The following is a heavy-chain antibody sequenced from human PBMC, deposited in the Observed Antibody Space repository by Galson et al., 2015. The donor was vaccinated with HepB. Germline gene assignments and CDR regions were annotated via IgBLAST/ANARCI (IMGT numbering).Heavy chain of an antibody. V-gene: IGHV4-39*01. CDR2: ISYRGTT. CDR1: GGSISTSSSNYY. Sequence: SETLSLTCTVSGGSISTSSSNYYWVWIRQPPGKGLEWIGSISYRGTTYSNPSLKSRFTISVDTSKNQFSLRLSSVTATDTALYYCARTMVKTTTSFDYWGQGILVTVSS. CDR3: ARTMVKTTTSFDY. J-gene: IGHJ4*02. D-gene: IGHD4/OR15-4a*01.